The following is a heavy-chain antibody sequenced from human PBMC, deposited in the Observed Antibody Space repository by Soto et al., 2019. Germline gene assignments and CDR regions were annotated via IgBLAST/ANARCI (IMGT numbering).Heavy chain of an antibody. D-gene: IGHD3-10*01. CDR2: ISNGDETT. V-gene: IGHV3-11*01. J-gene: IGHJ4*02. CDR3: AKDRDYPRDYFHY. CDR1: GFIFTDYS. Sequence: PGGSLRLSCAASGFIFTDYSMTWIRQAPGKGLEWVSYISNGDETTHYADSVRGRFTISRDFSKNTVFLHMDSLRAEDTAVYYCAKDRDYPRDYFHYWGQGTLVTVSS.